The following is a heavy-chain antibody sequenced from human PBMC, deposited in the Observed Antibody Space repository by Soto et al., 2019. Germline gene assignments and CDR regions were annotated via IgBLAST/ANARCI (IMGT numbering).Heavy chain of an antibody. J-gene: IGHJ6*02. Sequence: GASVKVSCKASGYTFTSYGISWVRQAPGQGLEWMGWISAYNGNTNYAQKLQGRVTMTTDTSTSTAYMELRSLRSDDTAVYYCARDPGGKHYYYYGMDVWGQGTTVTVS. V-gene: IGHV1-18*01. CDR1: GYTFTSYG. CDR2: ISAYNGNT. CDR3: ARDPGGKHYYYYGMDV. D-gene: IGHD1-1*01.